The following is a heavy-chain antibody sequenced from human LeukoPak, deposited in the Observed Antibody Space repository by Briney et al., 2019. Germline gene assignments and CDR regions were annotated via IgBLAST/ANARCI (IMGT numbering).Heavy chain of an antibody. J-gene: IGHJ5*01. Sequence: GASVKVSCKASGYTFTSYYMHWVRQAPGQGLEWMGIINPSGGSTSYAQKFQGRVTMTRDMSTSIVYMELSSLRSEDTAVYYCARVLEWPYNWFDPWGQGTLVTVSS. CDR1: GYTFTSYY. CDR2: INPSGGST. CDR3: ARVLEWPYNWFDP. V-gene: IGHV1-46*01. D-gene: IGHD3-3*01.